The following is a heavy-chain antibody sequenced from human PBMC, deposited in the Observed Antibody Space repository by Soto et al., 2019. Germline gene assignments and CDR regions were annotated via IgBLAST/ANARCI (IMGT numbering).Heavy chain of an antibody. CDR2: ISSASSTI. D-gene: IGHD3-22*01. Sequence: EVQLVESGGGLVQPGGSLRLSCAASGFTFSSYPMNWVRQAPGKGLEWVSYISSASSTIYYADSVKGRFTISRDNARNSLYLQMNSLRAEDTAVYYCASDRFYLDVWGKGTTVSVSS. CDR3: ASDRFYLDV. CDR1: GFTFSSYP. V-gene: IGHV3-48*01. J-gene: IGHJ6*03.